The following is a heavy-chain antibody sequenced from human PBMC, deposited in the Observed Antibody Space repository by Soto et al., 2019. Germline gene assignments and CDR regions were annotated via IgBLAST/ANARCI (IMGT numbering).Heavy chain of an antibody. CDR2: VYYSGHT. CDR3: ARASQYYGSGPFDF. Sequence: PSETLSLTCIVSGGSLSSYFWTWIRQTPGRGLEWIGHVYYSGHTKYNPSLTSRVTFSVDTSKNQFFLTLTSVTAADTATYFCARASQYYGSGPFDFWGQGTVVTVSS. V-gene: IGHV4-59*01. J-gene: IGHJ4*02. D-gene: IGHD3-10*01. CDR1: GGSLSSYF.